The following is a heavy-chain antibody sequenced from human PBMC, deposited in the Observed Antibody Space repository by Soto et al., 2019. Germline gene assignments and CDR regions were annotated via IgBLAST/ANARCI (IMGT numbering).Heavy chain of an antibody. D-gene: IGHD2-15*01. V-gene: IGHV4-38-2*01. J-gene: IGHJ4*02. CDR3: PRTDNVGNYPH. Sequence: SETLSLTCAVCGDSISRGYYWAWIRQPPGKGLEYIGSIYHSVTTYYNPSLMSRVTISVDTSKNQFSLNLRSVTAADSAVYYCPRTDNVGNYPHCGQGTLVT. CDR2: IYHSVTT. CDR1: GDSISRGYY.